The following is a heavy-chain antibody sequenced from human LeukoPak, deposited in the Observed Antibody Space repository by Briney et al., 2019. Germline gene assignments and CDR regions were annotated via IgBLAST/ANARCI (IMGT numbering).Heavy chain of an antibody. D-gene: IGHD3-3*01. CDR2: IYTSGST. CDR1: GGSISSGSYY. CDR3: ARGSPSSPNTIFGVVTLYYFDY. J-gene: IGHJ4*02. V-gene: IGHV4-61*02. Sequence: PSETLSLTCTVSGGSISSGSYYWSWIRQPAGKGLEWIGRIYTSGSTNYNPSLKSRVTISVDTSKNQFSLKLSSVTAADTAVYYCARGSPSSPNTIFGVVTLYYFDYWGQGTLVTVSS.